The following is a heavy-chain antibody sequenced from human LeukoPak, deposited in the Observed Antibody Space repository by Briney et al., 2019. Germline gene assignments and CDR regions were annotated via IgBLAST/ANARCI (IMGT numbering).Heavy chain of an antibody. CDR3: ARSFWYGSGYPNYFDY. V-gene: IGHV4-59*01. D-gene: IGHD3-22*01. CDR1: GGSISSYY. J-gene: IGHJ4*02. Sequence: PSETLSLTCTVSGGSISSYYWSWIRQPPGKGLEWIGYIYYSGSTNYNPSLKSRVTISVDTSKNQFSLKLSSVTAADTAVYYCARSFWYGSGYPNYFDYWGQGTLSPSPQ. CDR2: IYYSGST.